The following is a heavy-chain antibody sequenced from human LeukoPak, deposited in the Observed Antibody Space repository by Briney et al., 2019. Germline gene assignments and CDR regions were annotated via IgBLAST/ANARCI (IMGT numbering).Heavy chain of an antibody. CDR3: ARGVDTAMDTGYYFDY. CDR1: GGSFSGYY. Sequence: RPSETLSLTCAVYGGSFSGYYWSWIRQPPGKGLEWIGEINHSGSTNYNPSLKSQVTISVDTSKNQFSLKLSSVTAADTAVYYCARGVDTAMDTGYYFDYWGQGTLVTVSS. CDR2: INHSGST. D-gene: IGHD5-18*01. J-gene: IGHJ4*02. V-gene: IGHV4-34*01.